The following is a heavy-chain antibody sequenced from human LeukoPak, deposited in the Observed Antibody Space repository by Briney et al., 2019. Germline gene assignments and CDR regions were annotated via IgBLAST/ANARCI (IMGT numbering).Heavy chain of an antibody. V-gene: IGHV3-11*01. CDR2: ISSDTSTI. CDR3: ARDYSNYVPDY. CDR1: GFTFSYYY. D-gene: IGHD4-11*01. J-gene: IGHJ4*02. Sequence: PGASLRLSCAASGFTFSYYYMSWLRQAPGKGLEWVSYISSDTSTIYYADSVKGRFTISRDNANNSLYLQMNSLRAEDTAMYYCARDYSNYVPDYWGQGTLVTISS.